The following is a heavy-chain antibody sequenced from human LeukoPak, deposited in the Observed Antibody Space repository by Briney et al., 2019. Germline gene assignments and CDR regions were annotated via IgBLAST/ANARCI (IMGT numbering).Heavy chain of an antibody. CDR3: ARDRTTALGGMDV. CDR1: GFTFSSYA. Sequence: PGRSLRLSCAASGFTFSSYAMHWVRQAPGKGLEWVAVISYDGSNKYYADSVKGRFTISRDNSKNTLYLQMNSLRAEDTAVYYCARDRTTALGGMDVWGQGTTVTVSS. D-gene: IGHD4-17*01. CDR2: ISYDGSNK. V-gene: IGHV3-30-3*01. J-gene: IGHJ6*02.